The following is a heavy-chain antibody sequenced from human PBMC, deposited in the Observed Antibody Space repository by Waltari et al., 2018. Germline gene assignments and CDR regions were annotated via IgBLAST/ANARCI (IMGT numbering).Heavy chain of an antibody. CDR3: ARGDNWWYGFDF. Sequence: QVQLQESGPGLVKPSETPSLTCIVSGDSMNTNYWSWIRQPPGGGLEWIANIFYSGGTNYNPSLKSRVTMSVDTSKNQFSLKLRSVTAADTAVYYCARGDNWWYGFDFWGQGIPVTVSS. CDR2: IFYSGGT. V-gene: IGHV4-59*01. CDR1: GDSMNTNY. J-gene: IGHJ4*02. D-gene: IGHD2-15*01.